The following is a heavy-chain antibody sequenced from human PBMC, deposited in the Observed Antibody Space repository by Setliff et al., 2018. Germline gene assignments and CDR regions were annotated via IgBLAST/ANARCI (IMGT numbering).Heavy chain of an antibody. CDR1: GASLNSGTYY. CDR3: ARTGTYRYFDY. V-gene: IGHV4-39*01. J-gene: IGHJ4*02. Sequence: SETLSLTCTVSGASLNSGTYYWGWIRQPPGKGLEWLGRICYRGDTYYNPSLKGRLTISVDTAQNQFSLRLTSVTAADTAVYYCARTGTYRYFDYWGQGALVTVSS. CDR2: ICYRGDT. D-gene: IGHD1-1*01.